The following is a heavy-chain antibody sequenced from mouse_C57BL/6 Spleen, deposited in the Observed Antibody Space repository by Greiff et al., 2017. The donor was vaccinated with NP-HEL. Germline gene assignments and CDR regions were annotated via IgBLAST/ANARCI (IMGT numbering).Heavy chain of an antibody. Sequence: EVMLVESGEGLVKPGGSLKLSCAASGFTFSSYAMSWVRQTPEKRLEWVAYISSGGDYIYYADTVKGRFTISRDNARNTLYLQMSSLKSEDTAMYYGTRDDSSGPLAYWGQGTLVTVSA. V-gene: IGHV5-9-1*02. CDR2: ISSGGDYI. D-gene: IGHD3-2*02. CDR1: GFTFSSYA. CDR3: TRDDSSGPLAY. J-gene: IGHJ3*01.